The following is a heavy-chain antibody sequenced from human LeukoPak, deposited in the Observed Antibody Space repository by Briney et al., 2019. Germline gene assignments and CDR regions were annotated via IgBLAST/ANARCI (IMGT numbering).Heavy chain of an antibody. Sequence: SETLSLTCTVSGGSISSYYWSWIRQPPGKGLEWIGYIYYSGCTNYNPSLKSRVTISVDTSKNQFSLKLSSVTAADTAVYYCARSDVPRSYYYYGMDVWGQGTTVTVSS. J-gene: IGHJ6*02. CDR2: IYYSGCT. D-gene: IGHD6-6*01. CDR1: GGSISSYY. CDR3: ARSDVPRSYYYYGMDV. V-gene: IGHV4-59*01.